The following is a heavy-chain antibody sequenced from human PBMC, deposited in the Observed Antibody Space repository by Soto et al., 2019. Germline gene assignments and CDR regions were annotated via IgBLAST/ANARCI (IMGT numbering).Heavy chain of an antibody. V-gene: IGHV4-31*03. CDR2: IYYSGST. J-gene: IGHJ4*02. Sequence: SETLSLTCTVSGGSISSGGYYWSWIRQHPGKGLEWIGYIYYSGSTYYNPSLKSRVTISVDTSKNQFSLKLSSVTAADTAVYYCARAKYSSSWYFDYWGQGTLVTVSS. CDR3: ARAKYSSSWYFDY. CDR1: GGSISSGGYY. D-gene: IGHD6-13*01.